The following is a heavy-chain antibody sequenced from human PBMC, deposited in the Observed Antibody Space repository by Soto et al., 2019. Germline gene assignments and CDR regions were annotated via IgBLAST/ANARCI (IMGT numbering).Heavy chain of an antibody. V-gene: IGHV3-23*01. CDR2: ISGSGGST. CDR3: AKDKRDTRWYEYGDSRAFDI. D-gene: IGHD4-17*01. J-gene: IGHJ3*02. Sequence: EVQLLESGGGLVQPGGSLRLSCAASGFTFSSYAMRWVRQAPGKGLEWVSAISGSGGSTYYADSVKGRFTISRDNSKNTLYLQMHRQSAEDTVVYYCAKDKRDTRWYEYGDSRAFDIWGDGTMVTASS. CDR1: GFTFSSYA.